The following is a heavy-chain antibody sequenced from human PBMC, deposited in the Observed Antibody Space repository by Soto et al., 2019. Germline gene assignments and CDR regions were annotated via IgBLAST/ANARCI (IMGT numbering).Heavy chain of an antibody. J-gene: IGHJ6*03. Sequence: EVQLLESGGGLVQPGGSLRLSCAASGFTVSSYAMSWVRQAPGKGLEWVSVISGSGSTYSADSVKGRFTISRDSSKNTVYLQMNSLRAEDTAVYYCAKAIRFTFTTGDYMDVWGRGTTVTVSS. D-gene: IGHD3-16*01. CDR3: AKAIRFTFTTGDYMDV. V-gene: IGHV3-23*01. CDR1: GFTVSSYA. CDR2: ISGSGST.